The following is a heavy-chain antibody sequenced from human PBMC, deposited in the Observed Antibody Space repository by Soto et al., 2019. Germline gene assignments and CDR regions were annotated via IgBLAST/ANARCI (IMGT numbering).Heavy chain of an antibody. V-gene: IGHV4-39*01. CDR2: MYYSGSS. Sequence: QLQLQESGPGLVKPSETLSLTCSVSGGSISSRTFWWAWIRQPPGKGREWIGDMYYSGSSYSSPSTKSRVTLSVHTSKNQLSLKLNSVTAADTAVYYCARHPRDDYNYGGSGIFDYWGQGTLVTVSS. D-gene: IGHD4-4*01. CDR1: GGSISSRTFW. CDR3: ARHPRDDYNYGGSGIFDY. J-gene: IGHJ4*02.